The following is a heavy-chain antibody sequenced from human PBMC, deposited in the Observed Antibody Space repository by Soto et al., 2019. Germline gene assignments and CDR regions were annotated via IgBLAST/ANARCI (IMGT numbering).Heavy chain of an antibody. CDR2: IWYDGSNK. D-gene: IGHD3-22*01. V-gene: IGHV3-33*01. Sequence: PGGSLRLSCAASGCTFSSYGMHWVRQAPGKGLEWVAVIWYDGSNKYYADSVKGRFTISRDNSKNTLYLQMNSLRAEDTAVYYCAREITMIPYYGMDVWGQGTTVTVSS. J-gene: IGHJ6*02. CDR1: GCTFSSYG. CDR3: AREITMIPYYGMDV.